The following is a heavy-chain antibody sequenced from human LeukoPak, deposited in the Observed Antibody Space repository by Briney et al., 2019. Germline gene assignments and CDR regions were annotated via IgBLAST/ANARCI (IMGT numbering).Heavy chain of an antibody. D-gene: IGHD1-14*01. CDR2: ISYDGSNK. J-gene: IGHJ4*02. Sequence: GGSLRLSCAASGFTFSSYGMHWVRQAPGKGLEWVAVISYDGSNKYYADSVKGRFTISRDNSKNTLYMQMHNVRADDTALYYCARGSQYNRGHIDYWGQGTLVTVSS. CDR3: ARGSQYNRGHIDY. CDR1: GFTFSSYG. V-gene: IGHV3-30*03.